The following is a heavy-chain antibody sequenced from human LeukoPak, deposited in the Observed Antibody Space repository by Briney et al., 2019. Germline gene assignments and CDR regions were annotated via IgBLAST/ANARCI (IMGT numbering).Heavy chain of an antibody. CDR3: ANLIAVAGTVFDY. Sequence: GGSLRLSCAASGFTFSSYAMSCVRQAPGKGLEWVSAISGSGGSTYYADSVKGRFTISRDNSKNTLYLQMNSLRAEDTAVYYCANLIAVAGTVFDYWGQGTLVTVSS. D-gene: IGHD6-19*01. J-gene: IGHJ4*02. V-gene: IGHV3-23*01. CDR1: GFTFSSYA. CDR2: ISGSGGST.